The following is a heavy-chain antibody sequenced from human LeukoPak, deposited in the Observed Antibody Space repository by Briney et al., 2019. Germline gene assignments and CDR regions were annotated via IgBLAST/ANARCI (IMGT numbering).Heavy chain of an antibody. CDR1: GFTFSSYA. CDR2: ISYDGSNK. CDR3: ARDPRWLSLYGWFDP. D-gene: IGHD3-16*02. Sequence: PGGSLRLSCAASGFTFSSYAMHWVRQAPGKGLEWVAVISYDGSNKYYADSVKGRFTISRDNSKNTLYLQMNSLRAEDTAVYYCARDPRWLSLYGWFDPWGQGTLVTVSS. V-gene: IGHV3-30-3*01. J-gene: IGHJ5*02.